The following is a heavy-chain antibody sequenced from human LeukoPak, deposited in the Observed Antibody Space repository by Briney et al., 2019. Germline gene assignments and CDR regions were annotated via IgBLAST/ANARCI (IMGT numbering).Heavy chain of an antibody. CDR1: GYTFTSYY. CDR3: ARAAAAEVGYMDV. CDR2: IDPSAGST. D-gene: IGHD6-13*01. V-gene: IGHV1-46*01. Sequence: ASVKVSCKASGYTFTSYYMHWVRQAPGQGLEWMGIIDPSAGSTNYTQKFQGRVTMTRNTSISTAYMELSSLRSEDTAVCYCARAAAAEVGYMDVWGKGTTVTISS. J-gene: IGHJ6*03.